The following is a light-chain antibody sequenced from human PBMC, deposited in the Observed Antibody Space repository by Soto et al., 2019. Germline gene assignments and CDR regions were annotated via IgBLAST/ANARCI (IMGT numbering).Light chain of an antibody. CDR2: AAS. Sequence: DIQMTQSPSSLSASVGDRVTITCRASQGIRDALGWYQQKPGKAPKRLIYAASSLQSGVPSRFSGSGSGTEFTLTISSLQPEDSATYHYFQHNSYPQTFGQGTKVEIK. J-gene: IGKJ1*01. CDR1: QGIRDA. V-gene: IGKV1-17*01. CDR3: FQHNSYPQT.